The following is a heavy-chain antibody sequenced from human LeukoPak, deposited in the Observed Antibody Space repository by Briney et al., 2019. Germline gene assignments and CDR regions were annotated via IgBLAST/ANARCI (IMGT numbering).Heavy chain of an antibody. CDR1: GFTLSSYE. J-gene: IGHJ6*03. D-gene: IGHD3-10*01. CDR3: ASGPGYYGSGSYLKNMDV. Sequence: PGGSLRPSCVASGFTLSSYEMSWVRQAPGKGLEWVSYISSSSSTIYYADSVKGRFTISRDNAKNSLYLQMNSLRAEDTAVYYCASGPGYYGSGSYLKNMDVWGKGTTVTVSS. V-gene: IGHV3-48*01. CDR2: ISSSSSTI.